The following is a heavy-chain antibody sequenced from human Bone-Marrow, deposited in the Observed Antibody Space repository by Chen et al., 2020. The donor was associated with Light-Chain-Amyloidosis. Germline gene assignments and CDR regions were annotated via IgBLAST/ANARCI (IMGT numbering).Heavy chain of an antibody. CDR2: ISSSGSTI. V-gene: IGHV3-48*03. CDR3: ARSCGAQLVHGAFDI. D-gene: IGHD6-6*01. CDR1: GFTFGSYE. Sequence: EVQLVESGGGWFKPGGSLRLSFAAPGFTFGSYEMNWVRQAPGKGLEWVSYISSSGSTIYYADSVKGRFTISRDNAKNSLYLQMNSLRAEDTAVYYCARSCGAQLVHGAFDIWGQGTMVTVSS. J-gene: IGHJ3*02.